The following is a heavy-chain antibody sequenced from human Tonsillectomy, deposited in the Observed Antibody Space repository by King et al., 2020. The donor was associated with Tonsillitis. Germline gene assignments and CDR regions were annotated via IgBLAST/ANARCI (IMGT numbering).Heavy chain of an antibody. J-gene: IGHJ3*02. D-gene: IGHD3-3*01. CDR1: GFSLTTSGVG. CDR2: IYWTDDK. CDR3: AHISGGAGYFWDAFDI. Sequence: TLKESGPTLVKPTQTLTLTCTFSGFSLTTSGVGVGWIRQPPGKALEWLAVIYWTDDKRYTPSLRSRLTITKDSSKNQVVLTMTNMDPVDTATYYCAHISGGAGYFWDAFDIWGQGTIVTVSS. V-gene: IGHV2-5*01.